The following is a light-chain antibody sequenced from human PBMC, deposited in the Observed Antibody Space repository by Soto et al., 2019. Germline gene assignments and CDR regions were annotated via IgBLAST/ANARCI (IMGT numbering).Light chain of an antibody. CDR3: QQRRNWL. CDR2: DAS. V-gene: IGKV3-11*01. Sequence: ENVLTQSPATLSLSPVERATLSCRASQSVSVYLAWYQQKPGQAPRLLIYDASNRATGIPARFSGSGSGTDFTLTISGLEPEDFAVYYCQQRRNWLFGPGTKVDIK. CDR1: QSVSVY. J-gene: IGKJ3*01.